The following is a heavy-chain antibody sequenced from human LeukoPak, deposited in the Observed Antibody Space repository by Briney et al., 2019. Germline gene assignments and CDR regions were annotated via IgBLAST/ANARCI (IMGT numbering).Heavy chain of an antibody. Sequence: SQTLSLTCAISGDSVSSSGVAWNWIRQSPSRGLEWLGRTYYASQWSNEYTLSVKSRITINPDTSKNQFSLQLNSVTPEDTAVYHCTRGRNSAFYYCGQGTLVTVSS. CDR2: TYYASQWSN. D-gene: IGHD1-14*01. V-gene: IGHV6-1*01. CDR3: TRGRNSAFYY. CDR1: GDSVSSSGVA. J-gene: IGHJ4*02.